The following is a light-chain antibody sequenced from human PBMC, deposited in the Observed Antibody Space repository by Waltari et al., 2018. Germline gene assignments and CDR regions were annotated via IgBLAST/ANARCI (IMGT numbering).Light chain of an antibody. V-gene: IGKV2-30*02. J-gene: IGKJ2*01. CDR3: MQGTHWPYT. Sequence: DVVMTQSPLSLPVTLGQPASISCTSSQSIVHSDGNTYLIWFQQRPGQSPRRLIYKVSNRDSGVPDRFSGSGSGTDFTLKISWVEAEDVGVYYCMQGTHWPYTFGQGTKLDIK. CDR2: KVS. CDR1: QSIVHSDGNTY.